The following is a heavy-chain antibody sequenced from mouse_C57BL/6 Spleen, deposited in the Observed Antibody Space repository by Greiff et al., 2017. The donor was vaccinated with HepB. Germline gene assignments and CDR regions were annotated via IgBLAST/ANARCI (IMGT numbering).Heavy chain of an antibody. V-gene: IGHV1-80*01. J-gene: IGHJ2*01. CDR3: ARRSSGYLDY. Sequence: QVQLKESGAELVKPGASVKISCKASGYAFSSYWMNWVKQGPGKGLEWIGQIYPGDGDTNYNGKFKGKATLTADKSSSTAYMQLSSLTSEDSAVYFCARRSSGYLDYWGQGTTLTVSS. CDR2: IYPGDGDT. CDR1: GYAFSSYW. D-gene: IGHD3-2*02.